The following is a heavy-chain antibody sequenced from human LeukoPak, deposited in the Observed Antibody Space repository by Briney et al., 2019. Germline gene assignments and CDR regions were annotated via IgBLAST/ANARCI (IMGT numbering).Heavy chain of an antibody. J-gene: IGHJ4*02. Sequence: GGSLRLSCAASGFNVSSYSMNWVRQAPGKGLEWVSSISSASTYIYYADSVKGRFTISRDNAKNSLYLQMNSLRAEDTAMYYCARLVWDTTMADGDIDSWGQGTLLIVSS. CDR2: ISSASTYI. D-gene: IGHD5-18*01. CDR1: GFNVSSYS. V-gene: IGHV3-21*01. CDR3: ARLVWDTTMADGDIDS.